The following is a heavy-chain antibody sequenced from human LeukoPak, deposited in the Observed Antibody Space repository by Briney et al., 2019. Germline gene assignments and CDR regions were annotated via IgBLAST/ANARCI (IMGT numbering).Heavy chain of an antibody. V-gene: IGHV1-69*05. CDR1: GGTFSSYA. D-gene: IGHD1-26*01. CDR3: ARGIVGATTGFFDY. CDR2: IIPIFGTA. J-gene: IGHJ4*02. Sequence: GASVKVSCKASGGTFSSYAISWVRQAPGQGLEWMGGIIPIFGTANYAQKFQGRVTITTDESTSTAYMELSSLRSEDTAVYYCARGIVGATTGFFDYWGQGTLVTVSS.